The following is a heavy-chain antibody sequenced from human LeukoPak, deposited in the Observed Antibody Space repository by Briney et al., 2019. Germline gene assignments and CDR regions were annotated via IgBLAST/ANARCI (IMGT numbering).Heavy chain of an antibody. D-gene: IGHD2-2*01. CDR1: GYTFSNHG. CDR2: ISANSGSA. CDR3: ARHRGSTILLRFDP. J-gene: IGHJ5*02. Sequence: ASVKVSCKASGYTFSNHGISWVRQAPGQGLEWMGWISANSGSANYAQKFQGRVTMTTDTSTSTAYMELSSLRSEDTAVYYCARHRGSTILLRFDPWGQGTLVTVSS. V-gene: IGHV1-18*01.